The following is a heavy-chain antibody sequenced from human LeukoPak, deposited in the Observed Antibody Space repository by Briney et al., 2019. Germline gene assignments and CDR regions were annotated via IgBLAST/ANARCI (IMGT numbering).Heavy chain of an antibody. D-gene: IGHD2-2*01. CDR1: GFTFSNYG. J-gene: IGHJ4*02. Sequence: GGSLRPSCAVSGFTFSNYGMHWVRQAPGKGPEWVAVIWYDGNNKYYADSVKGRFTISRDNSKNTLYLQMNSLRAEDTAVYYCARDRWSSTSYNDYWGQGTLVTVSS. CDR2: IWYDGNNK. V-gene: IGHV3-33*01. CDR3: ARDRWSSTSYNDY.